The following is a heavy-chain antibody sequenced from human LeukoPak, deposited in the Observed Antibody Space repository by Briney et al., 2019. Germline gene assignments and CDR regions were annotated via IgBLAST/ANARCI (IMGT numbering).Heavy chain of an antibody. CDR2: INWNGAST. CDR1: GFSFDDLG. V-gene: IGHV3-20*04. Sequence: GGSLRLSCAASGFSFDDLGMTWVRHVPGKGLEWVAGINWNGASTGYADSMRGRFTISRDNAKDSLYLQMNSLRAEDTALYYCARAVCPTIKFCDSSYFMDVWGKGTTVNVS. D-gene: IGHD6-6*01. CDR3: ARAVCPTIKFCDSSYFMDV. J-gene: IGHJ6*03.